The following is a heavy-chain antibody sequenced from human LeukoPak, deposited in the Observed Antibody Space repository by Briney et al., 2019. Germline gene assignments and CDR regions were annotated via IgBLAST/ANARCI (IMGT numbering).Heavy chain of an antibody. V-gene: IGHV1-18*01. CDR3: AREDMFYDYVSGTYPYFDF. CDR1: GYTFTSYG. CDR2: ISAYNGNT. D-gene: IGHD3-16*02. J-gene: IGHJ4*02. Sequence: RASVKVSCKASGYTFTSYGISWVRQAPGQGLEWMGWISAYNGNTNYAQKLQGRVTMTTDTSTSTAYMELRSLRSDDTAVYYCAREDMFYDYVSGTYPYFDFWGQGTLVIVSS.